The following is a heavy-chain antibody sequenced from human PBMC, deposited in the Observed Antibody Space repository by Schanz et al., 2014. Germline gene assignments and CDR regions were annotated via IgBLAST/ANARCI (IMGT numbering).Heavy chain of an antibody. CDR3: ARDRGHGDLPGDI. CDR2: ISYSGST. V-gene: IGHV4-31*02. CDR1: GFTFSDHY. J-gene: IGHJ3*02. D-gene: IGHD4-17*01. Sequence: LRLSCAASGFTFSDHYMDWVRQAPGKGLEWIGFISYSGSTYYNPSLKSRVTISVDTSKNQFSLNLSSATAADTAVYYCARDRGHGDLPGDIWGQGTMVTVSS.